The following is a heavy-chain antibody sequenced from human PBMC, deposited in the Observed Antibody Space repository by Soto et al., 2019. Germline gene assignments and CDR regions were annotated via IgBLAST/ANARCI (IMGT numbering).Heavy chain of an antibody. CDR2: IYYSGST. V-gene: IGHV4-31*03. CDR3: AREVGDYYGSGSYYGSYYYYYMDV. Sequence: SETLSLTCTVSGGSISSGGYYWSWIRQHPGKGLEWIGYIYYSGSTYYNQSLKSRVTISVDTSKNQFSLKLSSVTAADTAVYYCAREVGDYYGSGSYYGSYYYYYMDVWGKGTTVTVSS. J-gene: IGHJ6*03. D-gene: IGHD3-10*01. CDR1: GGSISSGGYY.